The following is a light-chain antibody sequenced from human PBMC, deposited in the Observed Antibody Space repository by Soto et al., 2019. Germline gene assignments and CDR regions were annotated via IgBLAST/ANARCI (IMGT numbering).Light chain of an antibody. CDR1: EIITNR. CDR3: QHYGGMWT. Sequence: DIQMTQSPSTLSASVGDRVTITCRASEIITNRLARYQQKPGKAPKVLIYDASNLESGVPSRFSGFRSGTEFTLTISSLQPDDFATYYCQHYGGMWTFGQGTKVDI. CDR2: DAS. J-gene: IGKJ1*01. V-gene: IGKV1-5*01.